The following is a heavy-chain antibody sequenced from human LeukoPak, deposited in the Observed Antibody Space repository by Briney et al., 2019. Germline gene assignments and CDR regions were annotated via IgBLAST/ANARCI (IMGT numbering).Heavy chain of an antibody. CDR2: IYPGHSHT. V-gene: IGHV5-51*01. J-gene: IGHJ4*02. D-gene: IGHD2-2*01. Sequence: IIYPGHSHTRYSPSFQGQVTISADKSISTAYLQWSSLKASDTAMYYCARHVRSSTSHPDYWGQGTLVTVSS. CDR3: ARHVRSSTSHPDY.